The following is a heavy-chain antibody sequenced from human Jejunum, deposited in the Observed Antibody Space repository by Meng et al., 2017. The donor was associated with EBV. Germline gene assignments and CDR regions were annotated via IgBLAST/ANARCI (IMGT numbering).Heavy chain of an antibody. CDR2: IKTDGTDP. Sequence: GQMVAGGAGLVPPGGSLRLSCAASGFTFSDYWMHWVRQAPGKGLVRVSRIKTDGTDPYYADSVKGRFTVSRDNAKNTLYLQMNSLRAEDTAIYYCARGYRDYWGRGTLVTVSS. J-gene: IGHJ4*02. D-gene: IGHD5-18*01. V-gene: IGHV3-74*01. CDR1: GFTFSDYW. CDR3: ARGYRDY.